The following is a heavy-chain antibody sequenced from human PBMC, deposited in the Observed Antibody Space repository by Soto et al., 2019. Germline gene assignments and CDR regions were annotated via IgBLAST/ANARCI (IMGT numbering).Heavy chain of an antibody. CDR2: ISGSGGST. Sequence: EVQLLESGGGLVQPGGSLRLSCAASGFTLSSYAMSWVRQAPGKGLEWVSAISGSGGSTYYADSVKGRFTISRDNSKNTLYLQMNSLRAEDTAVYYSAKDKRAWNSDPDAFDIWGQGTMVTVSS. V-gene: IGHV3-23*01. CDR3: AKDKRAWNSDPDAFDI. J-gene: IGHJ3*02. CDR1: GFTLSSYA. D-gene: IGHD1-7*01.